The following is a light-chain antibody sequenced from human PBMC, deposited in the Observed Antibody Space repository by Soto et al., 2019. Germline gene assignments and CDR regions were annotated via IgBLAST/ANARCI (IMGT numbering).Light chain of an antibody. V-gene: IGKV1-27*01. CDR3: QNYNSAPWT. Sequence: DIQMTQSPSSLSASVGDRVTITCRASEDISNYLAWYQQKPGKVPKLLIYGASTLQSGVPSRFSGSGSGTDVTLTISSLQTDDVANYYCQNYNSAPWTFGQGTKVESK. J-gene: IGKJ1*01. CDR2: GAS. CDR1: EDISNY.